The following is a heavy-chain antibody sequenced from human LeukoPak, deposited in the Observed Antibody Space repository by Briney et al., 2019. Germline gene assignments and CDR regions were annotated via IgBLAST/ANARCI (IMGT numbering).Heavy chain of an antibody. CDR3: ARVPASNWFDP. Sequence: SETLSLTCAVYGGSFSGYYWSWIRQPPGKGLEWIGEINHSGSTNYNPSLKSRVTISVDTSKNQFSLKLSSVTAADTAVYYCARVPASNWFDPWGQGTLVTVSS. J-gene: IGHJ5*02. CDR2: INHSGST. CDR1: GGSFSGYY. V-gene: IGHV4-34*01.